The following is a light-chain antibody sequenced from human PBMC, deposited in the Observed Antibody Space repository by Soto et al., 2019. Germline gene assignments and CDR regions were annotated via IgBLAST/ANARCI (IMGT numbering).Light chain of an antibody. CDR2: DAS. CDR1: QSVSSY. V-gene: IGKV3-11*01. CDR3: QQRSNWLPGL. Sequence: EIVLTQSPATLSLSPGERSTLSCRASQSVSSYLAWYQQKPGQAPRLLIYDASNRATGIPARFSGSGSGTDFTLTISSLEPEDFAVYYCQQRSNWLPGLFGQGTRLEIK. J-gene: IGKJ5*01.